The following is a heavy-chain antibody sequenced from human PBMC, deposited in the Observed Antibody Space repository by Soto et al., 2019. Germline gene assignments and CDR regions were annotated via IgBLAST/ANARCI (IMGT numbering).Heavy chain of an antibody. D-gene: IGHD3-22*01. CDR2: ISYDGSNK. CDR1: GFTFSSYA. Sequence: QVQLVESGGGVVQPGRSLRLSCAASGFTFSSYAMHWVRQAPGKGLEWVAVISYDGSNKYYADSVKGRFTISRDNSKNTLYLQMNNLRLEDTAVYYCARGQAGRYYYDSSGDTHWGPGTLVTASS. J-gene: IGHJ4*02. V-gene: IGHV3-30-3*01. CDR3: ARGQAGRYYYDSSGDTH.